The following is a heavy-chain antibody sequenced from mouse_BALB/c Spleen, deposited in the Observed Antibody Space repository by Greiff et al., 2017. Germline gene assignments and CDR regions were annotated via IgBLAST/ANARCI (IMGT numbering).Heavy chain of an antibody. Sequence: VKVVESGPGLVQPSQSLSITCTVSGFSLTSYGVHWVRQSPGKGLEWLGVIWSGGSTDYNAAFISRLSISKDNSKSQVFFKMNSLQANDTAIYYCARNKDYGAMDYWGQGTSVTVSS. CDR2: IWSGGST. CDR1: GFSLTSYG. V-gene: IGHV2-2*02. J-gene: IGHJ4*01. D-gene: IGHD1-2*01. CDR3: ARNKDYGAMDY.